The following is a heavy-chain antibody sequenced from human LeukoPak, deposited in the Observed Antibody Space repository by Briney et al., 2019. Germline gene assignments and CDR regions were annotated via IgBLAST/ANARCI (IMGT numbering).Heavy chain of an antibody. V-gene: IGHV3-43D*03. J-gene: IGHJ4*02. CDR2: ISWDGGTT. CDR3: AKGDSSSWVNRPYYFDY. CDR1: GFTFDDYA. D-gene: IGHD6-13*01. Sequence: GGSLRLSCAASGFTFDDYAMHWVRQAPGKGLEWVSLISWDGGTTYYADSVKGRFTISRDNAKNSLYLQMNSLRAEDMALYYCAKGDSSSWVNRPYYFDYWGQGTLVTVSS.